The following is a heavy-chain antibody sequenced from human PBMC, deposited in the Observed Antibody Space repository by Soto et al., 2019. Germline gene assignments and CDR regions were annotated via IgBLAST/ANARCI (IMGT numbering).Heavy chain of an antibody. CDR3: ARDIQRVGPRENHAFDV. CDR1: GFTFSDNL. J-gene: IGHJ3*01. CDR2: LNPDPGNT. V-gene: IGHV1-3*01. Sequence: QVQLVQSGAELKKPGSSVNISCTASGFTFSDNLINWVRQVPGQGLEWMGRLNPDPGNTRYSETFQGRVTISRHPSASIAYLERSGLENEDTALYFCARDIQRVGPRENHAFDVWCPGTMITVSS. D-gene: IGHD5-18*01.